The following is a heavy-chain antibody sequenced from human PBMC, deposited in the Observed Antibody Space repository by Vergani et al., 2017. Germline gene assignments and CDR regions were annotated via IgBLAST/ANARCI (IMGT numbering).Heavy chain of an antibody. CDR1: GGTFSSYA. D-gene: IGHD3-16*02. Sequence: QVQLVQSGAEVKKPGSSVKVSCKASGGTFSSYAISWVRQAPGQGLEWMGGIIPIFGTANYAQKFQGRVTITADESTSTAYMELSSLRSEDTAVYYCARAPFSLYDYVWGSYRHEYYFDYWGQGTLVTVSS. V-gene: IGHV1-69*01. CDR3: ARAPFSLYDYVWGSYRHEYYFDY. J-gene: IGHJ4*02. CDR2: IIPIFGTA.